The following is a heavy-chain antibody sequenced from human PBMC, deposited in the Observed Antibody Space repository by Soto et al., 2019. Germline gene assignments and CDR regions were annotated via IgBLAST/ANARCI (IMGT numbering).Heavy chain of an antibody. CDR1: GFTFGRYW. D-gene: IGHD2-2*01. CDR2: INSDGSST. CDR3: ARGTFPDYYYLDV. Sequence: GGSLRLSCAASGFTFGRYWMHWVRQAPGKGLVWVSRINSDGSSTSYADSVKGRFTISRDNAKNTLYLQMNSLRAEDTAVYYCARGTFPDYYYLDVWGKGTTVTVSS. V-gene: IGHV3-74*01. J-gene: IGHJ6*03.